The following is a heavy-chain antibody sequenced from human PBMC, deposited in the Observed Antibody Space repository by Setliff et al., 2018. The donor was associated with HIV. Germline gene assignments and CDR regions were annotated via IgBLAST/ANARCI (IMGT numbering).Heavy chain of an antibody. Sequence: SETLSLTCNVSGGSISSGNYYWSWIRLPAGKGLEWVGHIYTSGSTNYNPSLKSRVTISVDMSKNQFSLKLSSVTAADTAVYYCASSMGSHDAFDIWGQGTMVTVSS. J-gene: IGHJ3*02. D-gene: IGHD2-8*01. CDR3: ASSMGSHDAFDI. CDR2: IYTSGST. CDR1: GGSISSGNYY. V-gene: IGHV4-61*09.